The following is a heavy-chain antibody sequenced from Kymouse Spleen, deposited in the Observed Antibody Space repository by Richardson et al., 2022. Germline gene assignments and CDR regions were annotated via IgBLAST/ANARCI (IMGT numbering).Heavy chain of an antibody. D-gene: IGHD5-18,IGHD5-18*01. Sequence: EVQLVESGGGLVKPGGSLRLSCAASGFTFSSYSMNWVRQAPGKGLEWVSSISSSSSYIYYADSVKGRFTISRDNAKNSLYLQMNSLRAEDTAVYYCARDLAHVDTAMVDYYYGMDVWGQGTTVTVSS. J-gene: IGHJ6*02. CDR1: GFTFSSYS. CDR2: ISSSSSYI. V-gene: IGHV3-21*03. CDR3: ARDLAHVDTAMVDYYYGMDV.